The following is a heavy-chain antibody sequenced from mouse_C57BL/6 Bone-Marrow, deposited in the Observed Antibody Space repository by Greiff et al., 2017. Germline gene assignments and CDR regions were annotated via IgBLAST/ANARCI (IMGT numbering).Heavy chain of an antibody. D-gene: IGHD1-1*02. Sequence: EVKLQESGAELVRPGASVKLSCTASGFNIKDYYMHWVKQRPEQGLEWIGRIDPEDGDTEYAPKFQGKATMTADTSSNTAYLQLSSLTSEDTAVYYCSRWGRYGPNWYGDVWGTGTTVTVSS. J-gene: IGHJ1*03. CDR2: IDPEDGDT. CDR3: SRWGRYGPNWYGDV. CDR1: GFNIKDYY. V-gene: IGHV14-1*01.